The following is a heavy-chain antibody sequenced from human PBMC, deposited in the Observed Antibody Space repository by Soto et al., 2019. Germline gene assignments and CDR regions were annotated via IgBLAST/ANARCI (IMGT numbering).Heavy chain of an antibody. J-gene: IGHJ3*02. D-gene: IGHD3-3*01. CDR3: AKDPKEYYDFWSGDAFDI. CDR2: ISYDGSNK. Sequence: GGSLRLSCAASGFTFSSYGMHWVRQAPGKGLEWVAVISYDGSNKYYADSVKGRFTISRDNSKNTLYLQMNSLRAEDTAVYYCAKDPKEYYDFWSGDAFDIWGQGTMVT. CDR1: GFTFSSYG. V-gene: IGHV3-30*18.